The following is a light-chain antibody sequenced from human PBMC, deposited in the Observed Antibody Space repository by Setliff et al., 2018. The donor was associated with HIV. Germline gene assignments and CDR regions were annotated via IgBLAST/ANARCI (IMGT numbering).Light chain of an antibody. Sequence: QSVLTQPASMSGSPGQSITISCTGTSSDVVGYSLVSWYQQHPGKAPKLIIYEVTNRASGVSNRFSGSKSGNTASLTISGLQAEDEADYYCSSYAITNTLPFGTGTKVTVL. J-gene: IGLJ1*01. V-gene: IGLV2-14*03. CDR1: SSDVVGYSL. CDR3: SSYAITNTLP. CDR2: EVT.